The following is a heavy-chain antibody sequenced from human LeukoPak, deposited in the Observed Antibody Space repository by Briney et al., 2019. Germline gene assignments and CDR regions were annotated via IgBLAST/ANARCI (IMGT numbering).Heavy chain of an antibody. D-gene: IGHD3-9*01. Sequence: SETLSLTCTVSGGSISSYYWSWMRQPPGKGLEWIGYIYYSGSTSYNPSLKSRVTISVDTSKNQFSLKLSSVTAADTAVYYCARNVPPLRYFDWLLVGSFDYWGQGTLVTVSS. CDR2: IYYSGST. CDR3: ARNVPPLRYFDWLLVGSFDY. V-gene: IGHV4-59*01. CDR1: GGSISSYY. J-gene: IGHJ4*02.